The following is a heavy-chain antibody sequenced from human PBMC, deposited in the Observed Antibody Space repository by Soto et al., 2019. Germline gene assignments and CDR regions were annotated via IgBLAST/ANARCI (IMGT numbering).Heavy chain of an antibody. CDR2: INHSGST. Sequence: QVQLQQWGAGLLKPSETLSLTCAVYGGSFSGYYWSWIRQPPGKGLEWIGEINHSGSTNYNPSLNSRVTISVDTSKNQFSLKLSSVTAADTAVYYCASVRFGGRRWFDPWGQGTLVTVSS. CDR1: GGSFSGYY. J-gene: IGHJ5*02. D-gene: IGHD3-10*01. V-gene: IGHV4-34*01. CDR3: ASVRFGGRRWFDP.